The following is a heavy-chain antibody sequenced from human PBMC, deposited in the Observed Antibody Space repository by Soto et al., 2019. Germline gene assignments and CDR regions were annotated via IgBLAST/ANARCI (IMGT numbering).Heavy chain of an antibody. J-gene: IGHJ6*02. CDR1: GFTFSNAW. V-gene: IGHV3-15*01. CDR2: IKSKTDGGTT. D-gene: IGHD3-16*02. Sequence: GGSLRLSCAASGFTFSNAWMSWVRQAPGKGLEWVGRIKSKTDGGTTDYAAPVKGRFTISRDDSKNTLYLQMNSLKTEDTAVYYSAQRGGGSWSYRHYSYGMDVWGQGTTVTVSS. CDR3: AQRGGGSWSYRHYSYGMDV.